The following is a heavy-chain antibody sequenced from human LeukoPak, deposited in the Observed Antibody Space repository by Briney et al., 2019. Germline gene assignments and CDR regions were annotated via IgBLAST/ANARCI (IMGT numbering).Heavy chain of an antibody. D-gene: IGHD3-10*01. J-gene: IGHJ4*02. V-gene: IGHV3-23*01. CDR2: ISGSGGST. Sequence: GGSLRLSCAASGFTFSSYAMSWVRQAPGKGLEWVSAISGSGGSTYYADFVKGRFTISRDNSKNTLYLQMNSLRAEDTAVYYCAKSILVRGVGDYWGQGTLVTVSS. CDR1: GFTFSSYA. CDR3: AKSILVRGVGDY.